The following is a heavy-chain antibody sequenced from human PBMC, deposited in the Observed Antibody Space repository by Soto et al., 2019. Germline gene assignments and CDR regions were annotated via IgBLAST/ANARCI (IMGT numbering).Heavy chain of an antibody. J-gene: IGHJ3*02. CDR2: IYYSGST. CDR3: ARVYYDSSGYLNDAFDI. V-gene: IGHV4-39*01. CDR1: GGSISSSSYY. Sequence: SETLSLTCTVSGGSISSSSYYWGWIRQPPGKGLEWIGSIYYSGSTYYNPSLKSRVTISVDTSKNQFSLKLSSVTAADAAVYYCARVYYDSSGYLNDAFDIWGQGTMVTVSS. D-gene: IGHD3-22*01.